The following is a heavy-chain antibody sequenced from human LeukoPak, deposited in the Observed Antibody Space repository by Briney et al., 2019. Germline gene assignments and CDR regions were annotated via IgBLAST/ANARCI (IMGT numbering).Heavy chain of an antibody. J-gene: IGHJ4*02. Sequence: PSETLSLTCTVSGGSISSGGYYWSWIRQPPGKGLEWIGYIYHSGSTYYNPSLKSRVTISVDTSKNQFSLKLSSVTAADTAVYYCARVGGSFANGPHDYWGQGTLVTVSS. CDR2: IYHSGST. V-gene: IGHV4-30-2*01. D-gene: IGHD2-15*01. CDR1: GGSISSGGYY. CDR3: ARVGGSFANGPHDY.